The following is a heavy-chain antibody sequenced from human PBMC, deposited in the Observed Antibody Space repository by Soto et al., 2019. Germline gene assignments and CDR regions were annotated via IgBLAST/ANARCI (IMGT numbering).Heavy chain of an antibody. D-gene: IGHD6-19*01. J-gene: IGHJ5*02. Sequence: QVQLVQSGAEVKKPGASVKVSCKASGYTFTSYDLIWVRQATGQGLEWMGWMNPSTGNTDSAEKFQGRLTMTRNTSISPVYMELSSLSFEDTAVYYCARGRIIVAGGFDPWGQGTLVTVS. V-gene: IGHV1-8*01. CDR1: GYTFTSYD. CDR2: MNPSTGNT. CDR3: ARGRIIVAGGFDP.